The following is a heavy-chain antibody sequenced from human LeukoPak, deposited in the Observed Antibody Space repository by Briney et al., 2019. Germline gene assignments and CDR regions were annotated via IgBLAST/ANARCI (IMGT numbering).Heavy chain of an antibody. J-gene: IGHJ4*02. CDR3: ARVVTPHEDCSGYIDY. Sequence: PGGSLRLSCAASGFTVSSNYMSWVRQAPGNGLEWVSVIYSGGSTYYADSVKGRFTISRDNSKNTLYLQMNSLRAEDTAVYYCARVVTPHEDCSGYIDYWGQGTLVTVSS. V-gene: IGHV3-66*01. CDR2: IYSGGST. CDR1: GFTVSSNY. D-gene: IGHD3-22*01.